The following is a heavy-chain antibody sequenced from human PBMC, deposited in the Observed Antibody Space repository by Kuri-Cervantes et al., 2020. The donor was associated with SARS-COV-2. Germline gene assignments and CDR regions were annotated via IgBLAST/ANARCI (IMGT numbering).Heavy chain of an antibody. V-gene: IGHV3-49*04. CDR1: GFTFGAYA. Sequence: GGSLRLSCAASGFTFGAYAMSWVRQAPGKGLEWVGFIRSKAYGGTTEYAASAKGRFTISRDDSKSIAYLRMNSLKTEDTAVYYCTRHIVVVPARKIDYYMDVWGKGTTVTVSS. D-gene: IGHD2-2*01. CDR2: IRSKAYGGTT. J-gene: IGHJ6*03. CDR3: TRHIVVVPARKIDYYMDV.